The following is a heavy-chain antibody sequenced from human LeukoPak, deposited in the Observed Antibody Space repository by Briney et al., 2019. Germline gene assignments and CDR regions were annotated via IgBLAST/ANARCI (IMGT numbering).Heavy chain of an antibody. J-gene: IGHJ4*02. CDR1: GFSFNSHW. V-gene: IGHV1-18*04. Sequence: NPGGSLRLSCVASGFSFNSHWMSWVRQAPGQGLEWMGWISGYNGNTNYAQKLQGRVTMTTDTSTSTAYMELRSLRSDDTAVYYCARDLGGGSHYFDYWGQGTLVTVSS. CDR2: ISGYNGNT. CDR3: ARDLGGGSHYFDY. D-gene: IGHD1-26*01.